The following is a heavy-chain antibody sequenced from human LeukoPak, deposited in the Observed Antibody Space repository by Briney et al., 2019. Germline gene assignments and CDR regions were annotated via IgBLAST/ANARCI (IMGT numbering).Heavy chain of an antibody. CDR2: ILGSGGTT. J-gene: IGHJ4*02. CDR3: ANVVGGY. Sequence: AGGSLRLSCAASGFTFSSFAMSWVRQAPGKGLEWVSAILGSGGTTYYADSVKGRFAISRDNSKNTLYLQMSSLRAEDTAVYYCANVVGGYWGQGTLVTVSS. V-gene: IGHV3-23*01. CDR1: GFTFSSFA. D-gene: IGHD2-21*01.